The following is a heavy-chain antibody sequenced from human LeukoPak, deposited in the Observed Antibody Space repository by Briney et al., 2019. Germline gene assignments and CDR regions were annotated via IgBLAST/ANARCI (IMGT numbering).Heavy chain of an antibody. CDR2: INHDGSLR. CDR3: ARDVFSLGDS. Sequence: GGSLRLSCAASGFALTNYGMHWVRPAPGKGLVWVSHINHDGSLRNYADSVQGRFTVSRDIAKNTLYLHMNSLGADDTATYYCARDVFSLGDSWGQGTLVTVSS. J-gene: IGHJ4*02. CDR1: GFALTNYG. V-gene: IGHV3-74*01. D-gene: IGHD5/OR15-5a*01.